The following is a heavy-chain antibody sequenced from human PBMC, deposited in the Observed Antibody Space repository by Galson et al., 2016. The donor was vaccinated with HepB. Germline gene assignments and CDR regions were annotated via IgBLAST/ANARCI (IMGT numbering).Heavy chain of an antibody. CDR3: ARSYLLGRGFGW. Sequence: CATSGDSVSSNSAGWYWIRQSPSRGLEWLGRTFYRSNWQNDYAESVKSRISINPDTSKNQFSLHLNSVTPEDTAVYYCARSYLLGRGFGWWGQGTLVTVSS. CDR1: GDSVSSNSAG. D-gene: IGHD7-27*01. CDR2: TFYRSNWQN. J-gene: IGHJ4*02. V-gene: IGHV6-1*01.